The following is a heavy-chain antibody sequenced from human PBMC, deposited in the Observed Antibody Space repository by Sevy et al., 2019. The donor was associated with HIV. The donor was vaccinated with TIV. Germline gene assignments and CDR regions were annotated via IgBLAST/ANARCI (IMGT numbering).Heavy chain of an antibody. CDR1: GGSISSYY. Sequence: SETLSLTCTVSGGSISSYYWSWIRQPPGKGLERVGYSYYSGSTNYNPSLKSRVTISVKTAKNQFTLKLSSVTAADTAVYYCARGYCDSSGYYRAFDYWGQGTLVTVSS. CDR3: ARGYCDSSGYYRAFDY. J-gene: IGHJ4*02. CDR2: SYYSGST. D-gene: IGHD3-22*01. V-gene: IGHV4-59*01.